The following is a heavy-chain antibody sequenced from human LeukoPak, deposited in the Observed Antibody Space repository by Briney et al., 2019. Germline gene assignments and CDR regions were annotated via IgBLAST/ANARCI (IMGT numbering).Heavy chain of an antibody. CDR3: ARADYYDSSGYYRDY. CDR1: GGSVSSGSYY. CDR2: IYYSGST. D-gene: IGHD3-22*01. J-gene: IGHJ4*02. V-gene: IGHV4-61*01. Sequence: PSETLSLTCTVSGGSVSSGSYYWSWIRQPPGKGLEWIGYIYYSGSTNYNPSLKSRVTISVDTSKNQFSLKLSSVTAADTAVYYCARADYYDSSGYYRDYWGQGTLVTVSS.